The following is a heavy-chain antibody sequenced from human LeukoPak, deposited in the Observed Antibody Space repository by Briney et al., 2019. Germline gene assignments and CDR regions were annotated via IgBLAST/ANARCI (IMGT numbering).Heavy chain of an antibody. Sequence: GGSLRLSFAGSGFKICGHALHWGREGPGRGLGWVSGINWKTGNGIYADSVKGRFTISRDNAKNSLYLQMSSLRAEDTALYYCTRRAARWQFDLWGRGTLLTVSS. V-gene: IGHV3-9*01. CDR2: INWKTGNG. J-gene: IGHJ2*01. D-gene: IGHD5-24*01. CDR1: GFKICGHA. CDR3: TRRAARWQFDL.